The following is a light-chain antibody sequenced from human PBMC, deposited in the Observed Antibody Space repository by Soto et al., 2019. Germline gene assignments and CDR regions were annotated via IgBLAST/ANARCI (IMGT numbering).Light chain of an antibody. Sequence: DIQMTQSPSSVSASVGDRIIITCRASQYISTWLAWYQQKPGEAPKLLIFAASRLHGGVPSRFSGSGSGTDFTLTINNLHPEDFATYYCQQGDSFTLTFGGGTKVEVK. V-gene: IGKV1D-12*01. CDR1: QYISTW. CDR3: QQGDSFTLT. J-gene: IGKJ4*01. CDR2: AAS.